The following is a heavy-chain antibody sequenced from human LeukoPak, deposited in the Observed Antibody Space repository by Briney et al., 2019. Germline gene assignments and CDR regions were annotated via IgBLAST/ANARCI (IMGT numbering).Heavy chain of an antibody. D-gene: IGHD3-16*01. CDR3: ARVDTEGVPSP. Sequence: PSETLSLTCTVSGGSISSSDYYWGWLRQPPGKGLEWIASIYYSGTTHYNPSLKSRVTMSVDTSKNQFSLKMSSVTAADTAVYHCARVDTEGVPSPWGQGTLVTVSS. CDR2: IYYSGTT. CDR1: GGSISSSDYY. J-gene: IGHJ5*02. V-gene: IGHV4-39*01.